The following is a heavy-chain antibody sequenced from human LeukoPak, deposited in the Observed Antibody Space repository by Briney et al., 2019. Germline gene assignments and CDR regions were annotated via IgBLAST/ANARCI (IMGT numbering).Heavy chain of an antibody. CDR2: VSSSSSYI. V-gene: IGHV3-21*01. D-gene: IGHD2-2*01. J-gene: IGHJ4*02. Sequence: GGSLRLSCAASGFTFSSYSMNWVRQAPGKGLEWVSSVSSSSSYIYSADSVKGRFTISRDDAKNSLYLQMNSLRAEDTAVYYCARDWSSVDYWGQGTLVTVSS. CDR1: GFTFSSYS. CDR3: ARDWSSVDY.